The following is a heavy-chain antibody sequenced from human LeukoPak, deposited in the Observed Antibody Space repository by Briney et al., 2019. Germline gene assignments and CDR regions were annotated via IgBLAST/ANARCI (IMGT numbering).Heavy chain of an antibody. Sequence: GGSLRLSCAASGFTFSSYGMHWVRQAPGKGLEWVAFIRYDGSNKYYADSVKGRFTISRDNSKNTLYLQMNSLRAEDTAVYYCAKGIVVVPTGGNFDYWSQGTRVTVSS. V-gene: IGHV3-30*02. D-gene: IGHD2-2*01. J-gene: IGHJ4*02. CDR3: AKGIVVVPTGGNFDY. CDR1: GFTFSSYG. CDR2: IRYDGSNK.